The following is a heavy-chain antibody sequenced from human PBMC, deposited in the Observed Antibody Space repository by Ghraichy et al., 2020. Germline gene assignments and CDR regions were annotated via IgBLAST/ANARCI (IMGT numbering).Heavy chain of an antibody. CDR3: ARLYSSSWLYYYGMDV. CDR2: ISGSGGST. D-gene: IGHD6-13*01. V-gene: IGHV3-23*01. CDR1: GFTFSSYA. J-gene: IGHJ6*02. Sequence: GGSLRLSCAASGFTFSSYAMSWVRQAPGKGLEWVSAISGSGGSTYYADSVKGRFTISRDNSKNTLYLQMNSLRAEDTAVYYCARLYSSSWLYYYGMDVWGQGTTVTVSS.